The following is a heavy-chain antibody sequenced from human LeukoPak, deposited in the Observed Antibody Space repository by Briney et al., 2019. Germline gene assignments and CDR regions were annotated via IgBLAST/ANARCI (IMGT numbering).Heavy chain of an antibody. J-gene: IGHJ5*02. D-gene: IGHD3-10*01. CDR2: INHSGST. V-gene: IGHV4-34*01. CDR3: ARGSSGHISRNWFDP. CDR1: GGSFSGYY. Sequence: TPSETLSLTCAVYGGSFSGYYWSWIRQPPGKGLEWIGEINHSGSTNYNPSLKSRVTISVDTSKNQFSLKLSSVTAADTAVYYCARGSSGHISRNWFDPWGQGTLVTVSS.